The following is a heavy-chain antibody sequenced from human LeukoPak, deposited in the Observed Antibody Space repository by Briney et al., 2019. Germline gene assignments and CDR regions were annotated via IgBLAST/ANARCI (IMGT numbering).Heavy chain of an antibody. CDR1: GGSISSYY. CDR2: IYYSGST. Sequence: SETLSLTCTVSGGSISSYYWSWIRQPPGKGLEWIGYIYYSGSTNYNPSLKSRVTISVDTSKNQFSLKLSSVTAADTAVYYCARQDDAGLSYWGQGTLVTVSS. D-gene: IGHD5-12*01. CDR3: ARQDDAGLSY. V-gene: IGHV4-59*08. J-gene: IGHJ4*02.